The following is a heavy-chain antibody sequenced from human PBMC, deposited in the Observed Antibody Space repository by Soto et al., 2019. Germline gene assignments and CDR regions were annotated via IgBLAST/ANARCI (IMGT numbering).Heavy chain of an antibody. CDR3: GRHLRRIGAADY. V-gene: IGHV3-7*05. CDR1: GCNCIGYC. CDR2: INQDGREK. D-gene: IGHD6-13*01. Sequence: PVRSLRLWWAALGCNCIGYCVSWVLQAPGKGLEWVANINQDGREKYYVDSVRGRCTISRDNARNSRYLQMNSLRADDTAVYYCGRHLRRIGAADYSAQGTLVTVSS. J-gene: IGHJ4*02.